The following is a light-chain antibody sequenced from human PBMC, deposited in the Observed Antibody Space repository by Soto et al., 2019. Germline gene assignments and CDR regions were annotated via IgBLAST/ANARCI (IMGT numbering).Light chain of an antibody. Sequence: ELVLTQSPGTLSLSPGERATLSCRASQSVRSNYLAWYQQKPGQAPRLLIYAASSRATGIPDRFSGSGSGTDFTLTISRLEPEDFAVYYCQQYGASPPWTFGLGTRVEIK. CDR2: AAS. CDR3: QQYGASPPWT. V-gene: IGKV3-20*01. CDR1: QSVRSNY. J-gene: IGKJ1*01.